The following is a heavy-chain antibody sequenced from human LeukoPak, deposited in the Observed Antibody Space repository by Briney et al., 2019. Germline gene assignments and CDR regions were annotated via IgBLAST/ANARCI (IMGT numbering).Heavy chain of an antibody. CDR2: ISYDGSYK. CDR1: GFTFSSFG. V-gene: IGHV3-30*18. J-gene: IGHJ4*02. D-gene: IGHD3-22*01. CDR3: AKRLGYYDSSEGYFDQ. Sequence: GGSLRLSCAASGFTFSSFGMHWVRQAPGKGLEWVAVISYDGSYKNYVDSVKGRFTISRDISKNTLYLQMNSLRAEDTAVYYCAKRLGYYDSSEGYFDQWGQGTLVTVSS.